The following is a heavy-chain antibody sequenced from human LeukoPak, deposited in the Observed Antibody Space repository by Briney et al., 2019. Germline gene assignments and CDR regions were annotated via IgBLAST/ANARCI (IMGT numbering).Heavy chain of an antibody. D-gene: IGHD6-19*01. J-gene: IGHJ6*03. Sequence: GSLRLSCEASGSTFDNYAMSWVRQAPGKGLEWIGEINHSGRTNYNPSLKSRVTISIDTSKSQFSLKLGSVTAADTAIYYCARNLRAVAIGYYYYYMDVWGKGTTVTVSS. V-gene: IGHV4-34*01. CDR3: ARNLRAVAIGYYYYYMDV. CDR2: INHSGRT. CDR1: GSTFDNYA.